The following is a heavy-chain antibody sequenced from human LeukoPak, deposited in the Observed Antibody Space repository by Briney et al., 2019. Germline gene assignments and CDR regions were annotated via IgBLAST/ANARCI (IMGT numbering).Heavy chain of an antibody. CDR3: ASKAHDAFDI. CDR1: GFTFSSYW. V-gene: IGHV3-74*01. CDR2: INSDGSST. J-gene: IGHJ3*02. Sequence: GGSLRLSCAASGFTFSSYWMHWVRQAPGKGLVWVSRINSDGSSTSYADSVKGRFTISRDNAKNTLYLQVNSLKAEDTAVYYCASKAHDAFDIWGQVTMVTVSS.